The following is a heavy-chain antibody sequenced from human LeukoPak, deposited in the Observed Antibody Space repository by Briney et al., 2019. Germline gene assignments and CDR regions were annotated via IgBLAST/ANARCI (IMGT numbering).Heavy chain of an antibody. Sequence: PGRSLRLSCAASGFTFSSYGMHWVRQAPGKGLEWVAVISYDGSNKYYADSVKGRFTISRDNSKNTLYLQMNSLRAEDTAVYYCARARERGFGGTFDYWGQGTLVTVSS. CDR1: GFTFSSYG. CDR2: ISYDGSNK. J-gene: IGHJ4*02. V-gene: IGHV3-30*03. D-gene: IGHD3-10*01. CDR3: ARARERGFGGTFDY.